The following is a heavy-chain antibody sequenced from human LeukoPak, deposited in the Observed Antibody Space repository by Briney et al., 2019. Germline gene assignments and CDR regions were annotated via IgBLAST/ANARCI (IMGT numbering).Heavy chain of an antibody. CDR2: VKSYTDGGTA. Sequence: TTGGSLRLSCAASGFTFSHTWMSWVRQAPGKGLEWVGRVKSYTDGGTADYAAPVGGRFTISRDESMNTLYLQMNSLKTEDTGVYYCATLGKDYYSYYMDAWGKGTTVIVS. CDR1: GFTFSHTW. CDR3: ATLGKDYYSYYMDA. D-gene: IGHD1-26*01. J-gene: IGHJ6*03. V-gene: IGHV3-15*01.